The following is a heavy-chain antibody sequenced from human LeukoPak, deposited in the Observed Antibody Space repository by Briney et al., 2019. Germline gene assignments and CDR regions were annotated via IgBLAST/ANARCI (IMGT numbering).Heavy chain of an antibody. D-gene: IGHD2-15*01. V-gene: IGHV3-30*03. CDR2: ISYDGSNK. J-gene: IGHJ6*02. CDR1: GFTFSSYG. CDR3: ARRCSGGSCFNCYGMDV. Sequence: PGRSLILSCAASGFTFSSYGMQWVRQAPGKGLEWVAVISYDGSNKYYADSVKGRFTISRDNSKNTLYLQMNSLRAEDTAVYYCARRCSGGSCFNCYGMDVWGQGTT.